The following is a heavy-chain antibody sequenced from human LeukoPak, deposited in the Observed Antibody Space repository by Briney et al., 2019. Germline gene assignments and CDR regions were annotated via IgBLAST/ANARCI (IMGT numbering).Heavy chain of an antibody. CDR2: IYYSGST. Sequence: SETLSLTCTVSGGSISSSSYYWGWIRQPPGKGLEWIGSIYYSGSTYYNPSLKSRVTISVDTSKNQFSLKLSSVTAADTAVYYCARARRYCSSTSCSPPDYWGQGTLVTVSS. D-gene: IGHD2-2*01. CDR3: ARARRYCSSTSCSPPDY. J-gene: IGHJ4*02. V-gene: IGHV4-39*01. CDR1: GGSISSSSYY.